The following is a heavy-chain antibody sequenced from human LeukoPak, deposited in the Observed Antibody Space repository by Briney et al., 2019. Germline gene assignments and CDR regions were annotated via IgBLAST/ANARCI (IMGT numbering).Heavy chain of an antibody. J-gene: IGHJ4*02. CDR1: GGSFSGYY. CDR3: ARRRYFFDSSGYFRIYFDS. V-gene: IGHV4-34*12. CDR2: IIHSGST. D-gene: IGHD3-22*01. Sequence: SETLSLTCAVYGGSFSGYYWSWIRQPPGKGLEWIGEIIHSGSTNYNPSLKSRVTISVDTSNNQFSLKLNSVTAADTAVYYCARRRYFFDSSGYFRIYFDSWGQGNLVTVSS.